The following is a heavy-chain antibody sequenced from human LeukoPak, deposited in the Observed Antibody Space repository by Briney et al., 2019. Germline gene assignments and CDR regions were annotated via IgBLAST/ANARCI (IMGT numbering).Heavy chain of an antibody. CDR3: ARGGSSGRWYFDL. Sequence: PGGSLRLSCAASGFIFSSHAMHWVRQAPGKGLEWVAVISDDGNNNYYADSVKGRFTISRDNSKNTLYLQMNSLRAEDTAVYYCARGGSSGRWYFDLWGRGTLVTVSS. CDR2: ISDDGNNN. D-gene: IGHD6-19*01. J-gene: IGHJ2*01. CDR1: GFIFSSHA. V-gene: IGHV3-30*14.